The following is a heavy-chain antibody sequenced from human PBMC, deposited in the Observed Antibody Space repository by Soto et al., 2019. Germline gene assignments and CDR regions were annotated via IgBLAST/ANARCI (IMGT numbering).Heavy chain of an antibody. CDR2: IYYSGST. V-gene: IGHV4-39*01. D-gene: IGHD1-26*01. CDR1: GGSISSSSYY. J-gene: IGHJ4*02. CDR3: ASDLGAGQWDHTGVDY. Sequence: SETLSLTCTVSGGSISSSSYYWGWIRQPPGKGLEWIGSIYYSGSTYYNPSLKSRVTISVDTSKNQFSLKLSSVTAADTAVYYCASDLGAGQWDHTGVDYWGQGTLVTVSS.